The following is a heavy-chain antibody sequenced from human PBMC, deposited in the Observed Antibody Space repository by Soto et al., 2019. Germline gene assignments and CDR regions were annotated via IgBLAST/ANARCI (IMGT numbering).Heavy chain of an antibody. CDR3: ARHGITGSYYDAFDI. CDR1: GFTFSNYA. Sequence: GSLRLSCAASGFTFSNYAMSWIRQAPGKGLEWIASIKYSGTTFYNPSLKSRVTLSVDTSKNQFALKLSSVTAAETAVYYCARHGITGSYYDAFDIWGQGTMVTVSS. J-gene: IGHJ3*02. V-gene: IGHV4-39*01. CDR2: IKYSGTT. D-gene: IGHD1-26*01.